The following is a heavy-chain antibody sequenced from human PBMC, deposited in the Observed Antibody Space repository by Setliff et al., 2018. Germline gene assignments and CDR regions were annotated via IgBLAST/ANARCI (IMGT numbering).Heavy chain of an antibody. D-gene: IGHD3-22*01. V-gene: IGHV3-15*01. CDR3: STGPRDSRNYLNWIGH. CDR1: GITFKNAW. CDR2: IKSKSEGEAR. J-gene: IGHJ5*02. Sequence: GGSLRLSCAVSGITFKNAWMTWVRQSPGKGPEWVGRIKSKSEGEARDYAAPVKGRFTISRDDSKQIVYLQMNSLKIEDTAVYYCSTGPRDSRNYLNWIGHWGQGALVTVSS.